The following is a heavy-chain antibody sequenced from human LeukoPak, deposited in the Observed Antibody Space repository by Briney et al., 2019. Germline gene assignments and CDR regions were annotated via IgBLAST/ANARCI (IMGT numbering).Heavy chain of an antibody. V-gene: IGHV1-2*02. CDR2: INPNSGGT. J-gene: IGHJ3*02. CDR1: GYTFTGYY. D-gene: IGHD6-19*01. CDR3: AREDSSGWYLWGGAFDI. Sequence: ASVKVSCKASGYTFTGYYMHWVRQAPGQGLEWMGWINPNSGGTNYAQKFQGRVTMTRDTSISTAYMELSRLRSDDTAVYYCAREDSSGWYLWGGAFDIWGQGTMVTVSS.